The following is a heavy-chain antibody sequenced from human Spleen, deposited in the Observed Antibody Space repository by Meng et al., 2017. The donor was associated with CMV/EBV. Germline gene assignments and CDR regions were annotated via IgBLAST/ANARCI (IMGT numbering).Heavy chain of an antibody. Sequence: GGSLRLSCKGSGYSFTSYWIGWVRQMPGKGLEWMGIIYPGDSDTRYSPSSQGQVTISADKSISTAYLQWSSLKASDTAMYYCARTDSSGYHPFDYWGQGTLVTVSS. V-gene: IGHV5-51*01. D-gene: IGHD3-22*01. CDR3: ARTDSSGYHPFDY. J-gene: IGHJ4*02. CDR2: IYPGDSDT. CDR1: GYSFTSYW.